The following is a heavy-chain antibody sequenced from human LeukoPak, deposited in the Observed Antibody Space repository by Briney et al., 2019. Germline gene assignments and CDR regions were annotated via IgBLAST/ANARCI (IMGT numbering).Heavy chain of an antibody. CDR1: GYTFTRYG. Sequence: GASVKVSCRASGYTFTRYGISWVRQAPGQGLEWMGGISGNIGNTNYAQMLQGRVTMTTDKSTSTAYMELSSLRSEDTAVYNCAREWLRIYYYGMDVWGQGTTVTVSS. V-gene: IGHV1-18*01. CDR2: ISGNIGNT. CDR3: AREWLRIYYYGMDV. D-gene: IGHD5-12*01. J-gene: IGHJ6*02.